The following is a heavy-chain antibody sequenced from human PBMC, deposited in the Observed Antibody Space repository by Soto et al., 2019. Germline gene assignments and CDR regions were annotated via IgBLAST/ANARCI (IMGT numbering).Heavy chain of an antibody. J-gene: IGHJ6*03. CDR3: AKEAGSYYYYYMDV. CDR2: ISGSGGST. Sequence: EVQLLESGGGLVQPGGSLRLSCAASGFTFSRYAMSWVRQAPGKGLEWVSAISGSGGSTYYADSVNGRFTISRDNSKNTLYQQMNSLRAEDTAVYYCAKEAGSYYYYYMDVWGKGTTVTVSS. D-gene: IGHD3-10*01. CDR1: GFTFSRYA. V-gene: IGHV3-23*01.